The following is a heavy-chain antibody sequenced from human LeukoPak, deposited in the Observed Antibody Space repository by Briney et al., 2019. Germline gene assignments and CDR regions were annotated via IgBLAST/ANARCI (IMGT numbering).Heavy chain of an antibody. D-gene: IGHD3-3*01. J-gene: IGHJ4*02. CDR3: AKDRRRFWSGYLDY. CDR1: GFTFSSYA. Sequence: GGSLRLSCAASGFTFSSYAMSWVRQAPGKGLEWVSAISGSGYSTYYADSVKGRFTISRDNSKNTLYLQMNSLTAEDTAVYYCAKDRRRFWSGYLDYWGQGALVTVSS. V-gene: IGHV3-23*01. CDR2: ISGSGYST.